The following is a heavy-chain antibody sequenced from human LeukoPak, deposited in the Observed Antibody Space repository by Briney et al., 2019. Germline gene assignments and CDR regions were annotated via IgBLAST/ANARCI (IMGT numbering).Heavy chain of an antibody. D-gene: IGHD1-26*01. CDR2: VQYSGNT. Sequence: SETLSLTCTVSGGSISTYHWSWVRESPGKGLEWIGCVQYSGNTKYNPLFKSRVTISVDTSKNQFSLRLSSVTTADTAMYFCARGINVGATSYWGQGTLVTVSA. CDR1: GGSISTYH. CDR3: ARGINVGATSY. J-gene: IGHJ4*02. V-gene: IGHV4-59*01.